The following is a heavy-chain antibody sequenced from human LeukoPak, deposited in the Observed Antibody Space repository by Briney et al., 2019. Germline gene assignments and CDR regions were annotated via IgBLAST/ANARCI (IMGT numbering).Heavy chain of an antibody. D-gene: IGHD3-3*01. V-gene: IGHV3-23*01. CDR2: IRGSGDST. Sequence: PGGSLRLSCAASGFTFNTYAMSWVRRAPGKGLEWVSGIRGSGDSTYYADSVKGRFIISRDSSKNTLYLQMNSLRAEDTAAYYCAKAPGHDFWSGYFHFDYWGQGTLVTVSS. J-gene: IGHJ4*02. CDR3: AKAPGHDFWSGYFHFDY. CDR1: GFTFNTYA.